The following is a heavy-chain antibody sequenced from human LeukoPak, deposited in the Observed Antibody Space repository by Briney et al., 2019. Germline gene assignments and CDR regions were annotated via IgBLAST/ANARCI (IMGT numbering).Heavy chain of an antibody. V-gene: IGHV3-30*02. CDR3: ARDHEFTIFAMDV. D-gene: IGHD3-3*01. CDR1: GFTFSSYG. J-gene: IGHJ6*03. CDR2: IRYDGSNK. Sequence: GGSLRLSCAASGFTFSSYGMHWVRQAPGKGLEWVAFIRYDGSNKYYADSVKGRFTISRDNAKNSLYLQMNSLRAEDTAVYYCARDHEFTIFAMDVWGKGTTVTVSS.